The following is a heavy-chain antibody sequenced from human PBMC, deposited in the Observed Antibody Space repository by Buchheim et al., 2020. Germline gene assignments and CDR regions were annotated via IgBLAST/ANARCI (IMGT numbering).Heavy chain of an antibody. D-gene: IGHD1-26*01. J-gene: IGHJ4*02. CDR2: IIGSGVST. CDR1: GFTFSTYA. V-gene: IGHV3-23*01. Sequence: EVQLLESGGGLVQPGGSLRLSCAASGFTFSTYAMSWVRQAPGKGLEWLSTIIGSGVSTYYADSMTGRFTISRDNSINTLYLQMSSLRAEDTAVYYCASRRGGAGAMLSFDHWGQGTL. CDR3: ASRRGGAGAMLSFDH.